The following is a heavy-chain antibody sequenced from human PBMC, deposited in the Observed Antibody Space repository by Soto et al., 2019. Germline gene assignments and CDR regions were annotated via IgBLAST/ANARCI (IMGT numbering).Heavy chain of an antibody. CDR2: ISYDGSNK. J-gene: IGHJ3*02. CDR3: ARGGSWSYYAFDI. D-gene: IGHD1-26*01. CDR1: GFTFSSYA. Sequence: GGSLRLSCAASGFTFSSYAMHWVRQAPGKGLEWVAVISYDGSNKYYADSVKGRFTISRDNSKNTLYLQMNSLRAEDTPVYYCARGGSWSYYAFDIWGQGTMVTVSS. V-gene: IGHV3-30*04.